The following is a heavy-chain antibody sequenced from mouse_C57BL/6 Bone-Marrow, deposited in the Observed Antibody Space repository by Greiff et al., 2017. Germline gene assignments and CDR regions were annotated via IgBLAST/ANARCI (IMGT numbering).Heavy chain of an antibody. CDR3: ARVRSWYFDV. CDR2: TFYSGIT. V-gene: IGHV3-3*01. J-gene: IGHJ1*03. Sequence: EVQLQQPGPSLVRPSQTLSLTCTVTGFSINSDCYWIWIRQFPGNKMEYIGYTFYSGITYYNPSLESRTYITRDTSKNQFSLKLSSVTAEDTATYDCARVRSWYFDVWGTGTTVTVSS. CDR1: GFSINSDCY.